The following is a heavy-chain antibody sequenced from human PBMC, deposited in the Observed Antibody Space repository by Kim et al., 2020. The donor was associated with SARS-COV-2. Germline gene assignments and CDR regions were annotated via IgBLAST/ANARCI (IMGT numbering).Heavy chain of an antibody. CDR2: INHSGST. Sequence: SETLSLTCAVYGGSFSGYYWSWIRQPPGKGLEWIGEINHSGSTNYNPSLKSRVTISVDTSKNQFSLKLSSVTAADTAVYYCARARVVAAYYYYYYGMDVWGQGTTVTVSS. J-gene: IGHJ6*02. D-gene: IGHD2-15*01. CDR1: GGSFSGYY. V-gene: IGHV4-34*01. CDR3: ARARVVAAYYYYYYGMDV.